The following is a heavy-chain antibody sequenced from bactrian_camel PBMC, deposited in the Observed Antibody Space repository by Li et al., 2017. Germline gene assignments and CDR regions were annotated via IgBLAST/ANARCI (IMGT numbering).Heavy chain of an antibody. CDR3: GKDAPLGNAFGD. J-gene: IGHJ6*01. D-gene: IGHD3*01. CDR1: GFTFSSLW. Sequence: HVQLVESGGDLVQPGGSLRLSCAASGFTFSSLWMHWVRQVPGKGLEWVSTINPGGVSTYYADSLKGRFTSSRDNAKNTLYLQMNSLESDDTAVYYCGKDAPLGNAFGDWSQGTQVTVS. CDR2: INPGGVST. V-gene: IGHV3S1*01.